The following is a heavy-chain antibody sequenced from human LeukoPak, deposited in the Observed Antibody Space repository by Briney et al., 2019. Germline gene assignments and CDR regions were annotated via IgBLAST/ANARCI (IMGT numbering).Heavy chain of an antibody. Sequence: ASVKVSCKASGYTFTGYYMHWVRQAPGQGLEWMGWINPNSGGTNYAQKFQGRVTMTRDTSISTAYMELSRLRSDDTAVYYCARDSGTYRWLKSRGWFDPWGQGTLVTVSS. D-gene: IGHD3-10*01. V-gene: IGHV1-2*02. CDR1: GYTFTGYY. CDR2: INPNSGGT. J-gene: IGHJ5*02. CDR3: ARDSGTYRWLKSRGWFDP.